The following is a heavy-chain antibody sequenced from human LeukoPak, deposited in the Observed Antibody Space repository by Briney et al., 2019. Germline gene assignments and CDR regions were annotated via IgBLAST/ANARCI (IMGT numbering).Heavy chain of an antibody. V-gene: IGHV3-23*01. CDR3: AKGLQFGVTGYYAMDV. J-gene: IGHJ6*02. CDR1: GFTFSSFA. Sequence: PGGSLRLSCAASGFTFSSFATSWVRQAPGKGLEWVSGISASGGSTYYADSVKGRFTISRDNSKNTLYLQMNSLRAEDTAVYYCAKGLQFGVTGYYAMDVWGQGTTVTVAS. D-gene: IGHD3-3*01. CDR2: ISASGGST.